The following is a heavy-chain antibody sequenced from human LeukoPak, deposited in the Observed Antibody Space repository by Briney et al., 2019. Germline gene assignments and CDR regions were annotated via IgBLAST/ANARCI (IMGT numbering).Heavy chain of an antibody. Sequence: SETLSLTCTVSGYSISSGYYWGWIRQPPGKGLEWIGSIYHSGSTYYNPSLKSRVTISVDTSKNQFSLKLSSVTAADTAVYYCARLTAAAYYYFDYWGQGTLVTVSS. CDR3: ARLTAAAYYYFDY. J-gene: IGHJ4*02. CDR2: IYHSGST. CDR1: GYSISSGYY. D-gene: IGHD6-13*01. V-gene: IGHV4-38-2*02.